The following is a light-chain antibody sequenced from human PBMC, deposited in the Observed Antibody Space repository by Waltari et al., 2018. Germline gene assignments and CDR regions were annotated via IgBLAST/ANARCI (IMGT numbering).Light chain of an antibody. CDR2: GAS. CDR1: QGISTY. J-gene: IGKJ1*01. V-gene: IGKV1D-8*03. CDR3: QHYYNFPWT. Sequence: VIWMTQSPSLLSASPGDRVTITCRMSQGISTYLAWYQQKPGRAPALLIYGASILHSGVPSRFSGSGSGTDFTLTFSSLQSEDVATYYCQHYYNFPWTFGQGTKVEIK.